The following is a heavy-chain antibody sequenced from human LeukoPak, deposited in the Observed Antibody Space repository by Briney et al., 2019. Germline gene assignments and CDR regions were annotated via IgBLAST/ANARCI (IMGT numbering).Heavy chain of an antibody. J-gene: IGHJ5*02. CDR1: GGSISSGGYY. Sequence: SETLSLTCTVSGGSISSGGYYWTWIRQHPGKGLGWIGYIYYSGSTYYNPSLKSRLTISVDTSKNHFSLKLSSVTAADTAVYYCARGGLTANNWFDPWGQGTLVTVSS. D-gene: IGHD3-9*01. V-gene: IGHV4-31*03. CDR3: ARGGLTANNWFDP. CDR2: IYYSGST.